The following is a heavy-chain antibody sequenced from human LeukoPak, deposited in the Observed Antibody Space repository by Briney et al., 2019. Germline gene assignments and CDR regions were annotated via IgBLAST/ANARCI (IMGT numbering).Heavy chain of an antibody. Sequence: SETLSLTCTVSGASISSYFWSWIRQPPGKGLEWIGYIYSSGGTNHNPSLKSRVAMSVDTSKNQFSLKLSSVTAADTAVYYCARGLYNWNYVYVYWGQGTLVTVSS. J-gene: IGHJ4*02. V-gene: IGHV4-59*01. D-gene: IGHD1-7*01. CDR2: IYSSGGT. CDR1: GASISSYF. CDR3: ARGLYNWNYVYVY.